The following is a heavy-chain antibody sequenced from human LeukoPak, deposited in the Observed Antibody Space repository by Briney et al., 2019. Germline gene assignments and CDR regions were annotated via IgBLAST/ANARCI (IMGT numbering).Heavy chain of an antibody. CDR3: ARVVGGNLGSHL. V-gene: IGHV1-69*01. Sequence: SVKVSCKASGGTFSSYAISWVRQAPGQGLEWMGGIIPIFGTANYAQKFQGRVTITADESTSTAYMELSSLRSEDTAVYYCARVVGGNLGSHLWGQGTLVTVSS. CDR2: IIPIFGTA. CDR1: GGTFSSYA. D-gene: IGHD2/OR15-2a*01. J-gene: IGHJ4*02.